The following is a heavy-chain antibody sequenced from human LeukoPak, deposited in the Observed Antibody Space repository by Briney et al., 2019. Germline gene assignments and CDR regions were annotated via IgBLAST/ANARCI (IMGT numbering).Heavy chain of an antibody. V-gene: IGHV1-69*13. D-gene: IGHD2-2*01. CDR1: GGTFSSYA. Sequence: GASVKVSCKASGGTFSSYAISWVRQAPGQGLEWMGGIIPIFGTANYAQKFQGRVTITADESTSTAYMELSSLRSEDTAVYYCARGGCSYTSCYAKFADYWGQGTLVTVSS. CDR2: IIPIFGTA. CDR3: ARGGCSYTSCYAKFADY. J-gene: IGHJ4*02.